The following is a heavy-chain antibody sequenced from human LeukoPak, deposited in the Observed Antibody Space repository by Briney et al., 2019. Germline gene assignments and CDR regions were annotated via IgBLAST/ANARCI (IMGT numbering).Heavy chain of an antibody. J-gene: IGHJ4*02. CDR1: GFDFSTYG. D-gene: IGHD5-12*01. CDR3: VEATDTVATIGIFDS. Sequence: GGSLRLSCATSGFDFSTYGMSWMRQAPGKGLEWVSGISGSGGSTYYPKSAKGRFTISRDNSKNTLDLQMESLRAEDTAVYYCVEATDTVATIGIFDSWGQGTLVTVSS. CDR2: ISGSGGST. V-gene: IGHV3-23*01.